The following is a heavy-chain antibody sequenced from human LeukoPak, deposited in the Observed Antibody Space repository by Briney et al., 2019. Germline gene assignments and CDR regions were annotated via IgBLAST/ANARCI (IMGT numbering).Heavy chain of an antibody. J-gene: IGHJ5*02. V-gene: IGHV1-69*04. CDR1: GGTFSSYA. D-gene: IGHD6-19*01. CDR2: IIPILGIA. CDR3: ARGQWLVPSGNWFDP. Sequence: SVTVSCKASGGTFSSYAISWVRQAPGQGLEWMGRIIPILGIANYAQKFQGRVTITADKSTSTAYMELSSLRSEDTAVYYCARGQWLVPSGNWFDPWAREPWSPSPQ.